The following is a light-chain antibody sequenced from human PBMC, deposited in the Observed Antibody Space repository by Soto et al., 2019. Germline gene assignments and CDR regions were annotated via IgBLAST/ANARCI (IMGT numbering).Light chain of an antibody. J-gene: IGKJ1*01. CDR2: VDS. CDR1: QSLLHSNGYNY. Sequence: DIVMTHSPLSLPVTPGEPASISCRSSQSLLHSNGYNYSGGYLQKPGQSPKLLIHVDSDRASGVTDMLSGSGSGTDFTLKISRVEAEDVGVYYCMQSLQTPWTFGQGTKVEIK. CDR3: MQSLQTPWT. V-gene: IGKV2-28*01.